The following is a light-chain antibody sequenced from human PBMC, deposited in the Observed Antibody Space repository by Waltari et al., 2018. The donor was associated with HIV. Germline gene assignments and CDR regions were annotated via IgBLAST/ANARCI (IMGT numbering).Light chain of an antibody. J-gene: IGLJ1*01. CDR1: NSNIGSKE. CDR3: AAWDDTLSSYV. CDR2: RTN. Sequence: QSVLHQPPSASGTPGQRVTISCSGSNSNIGSKEVYWFQHLPGTAPKLLIYRTNQRRSGVPDRFSGSKSGTSASLAISGLRSDDEADYYCAAWDDTLSSYVFGTGTTVTV. V-gene: IGLV1-47*01.